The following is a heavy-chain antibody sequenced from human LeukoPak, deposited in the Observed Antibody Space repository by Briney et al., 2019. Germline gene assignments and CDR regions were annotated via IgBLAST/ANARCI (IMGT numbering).Heavy chain of an antibody. CDR1: GYTFTSYD. Sequence: GASVKVSCKASGYTFTSYDINWVRQATGQGLEWMGWMNPNSGNTGYAQKFQGRVTMTRNTSISTAYMELSSLRSEDTAVYYCAKESHFFWSGYYNFDYWGQGTLVTVSS. V-gene: IGHV1-8*01. J-gene: IGHJ4*02. CDR3: AKESHFFWSGYYNFDY. CDR2: MNPNSGNT. D-gene: IGHD3-3*01.